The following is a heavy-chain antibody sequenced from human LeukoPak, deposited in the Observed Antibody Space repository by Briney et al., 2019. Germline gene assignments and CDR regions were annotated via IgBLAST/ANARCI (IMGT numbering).Heavy chain of an antibody. Sequence: PGRSLRLSCAASGFTFSSYAMHWVRQAPGKGLEWVAVISYDGRNKNYADSVKGRFTISRDNPKNTLYLQMNSLRTEDTAVYYCARGGDYGSGSFRWRHFDSWGQGTLVTVSS. J-gene: IGHJ4*02. D-gene: IGHD3-10*01. CDR2: ISYDGRNK. CDR3: ARGGDYGSGSFRWRHFDS. CDR1: GFTFSSYA. V-gene: IGHV3-30*04.